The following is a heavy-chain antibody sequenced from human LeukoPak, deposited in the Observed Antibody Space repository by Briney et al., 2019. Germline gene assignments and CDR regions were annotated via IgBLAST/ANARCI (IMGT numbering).Heavy chain of an antibody. CDR3: ARGLLGEAAAPSFDY. CDR2: IIPIFGTA. J-gene: IGHJ4*02. Sequence: GSSVKVSCKASGGTFSSYAISWVRQAPGQGLKWMGGIIPIFGTANYAQKFQGRVTITADESTSTAYMELSSLRSEDTAVYYCARGLLGEAAAPSFDYWGQGTLVTVSS. V-gene: IGHV1-69*01. D-gene: IGHD6-13*01. CDR1: GGTFSSYA.